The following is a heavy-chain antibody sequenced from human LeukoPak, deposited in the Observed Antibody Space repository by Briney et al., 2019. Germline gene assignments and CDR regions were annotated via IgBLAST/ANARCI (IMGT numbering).Heavy chain of an antibody. CDR2: INSDGSST. V-gene: IGHV3-74*01. CDR1: GFTFSSYW. D-gene: IGHD2-2*01. J-gene: IGHJ4*02. CDR3: ATEGYCSSTSC. Sequence: GGSLRLSCAASGFTFSSYWMHWVRQAPGKGLVWVSHINSDGSSTSYADSVKGRFTISRDNAKNSLYLQMNSLRAEDTAVYYCATEGYCSSTSCWGQGTLVTVSS.